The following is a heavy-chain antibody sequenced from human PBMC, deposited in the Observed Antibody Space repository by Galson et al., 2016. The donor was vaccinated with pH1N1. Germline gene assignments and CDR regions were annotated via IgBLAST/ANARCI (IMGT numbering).Heavy chain of an antibody. CDR1: GGTFGSYG. J-gene: IGHJ2*01. CDR2: IIPILNTA. V-gene: IGHV1-69*06. CDR3: AREDYYDTDLSDWYFDL. D-gene: IGHD3-22*01. Sequence: SVKVSCKASGGTFGSYGINWVRQAPGQGLEWMGGIIPILNTAKYAQNFQGRVTITADKSTTTAYMELSSLRSEDAAVYFCAREDYYDTDLSDWYFDLWGRGTLLTVSS.